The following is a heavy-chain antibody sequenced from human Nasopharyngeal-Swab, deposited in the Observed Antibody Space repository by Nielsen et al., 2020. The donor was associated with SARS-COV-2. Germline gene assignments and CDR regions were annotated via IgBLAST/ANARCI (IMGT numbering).Heavy chain of an antibody. CDR2: IIPILPIT. Sequence: SVKVSCKTSGGTFSSYGISWFRQAPGQGLEWMGGIIPILPITNYAQKFQDRVTITADKSTSTAYMALSSLRSEDTAAYYCARGGWLRRDYYYSYYYMDVWGKGTTVTVSS. CDR1: GGTFSSYG. V-gene: IGHV1-69*10. J-gene: IGHJ6*03. CDR3: ARGGWLRRDYYYSYYYMDV. D-gene: IGHD5-24*01.